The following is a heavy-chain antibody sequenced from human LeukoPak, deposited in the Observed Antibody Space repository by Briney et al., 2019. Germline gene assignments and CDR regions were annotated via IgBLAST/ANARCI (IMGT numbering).Heavy chain of an antibody. CDR3: AKDYGYSYGLGFDY. J-gene: IGHJ4*02. V-gene: IGHV3-23*01. CDR1: GFTFSSYA. Sequence: QPGGSLRLSCAASGFTFSSYAMSWVRQAPGKGLEWVSAISGSGGSTYYADSVKGRFTISRDNSKNKLYLQMNRLRAEDTAVYYCAKDYGYSYGLGFDYWGQGTLVTVSS. D-gene: IGHD5-18*01. CDR2: ISGSGGST.